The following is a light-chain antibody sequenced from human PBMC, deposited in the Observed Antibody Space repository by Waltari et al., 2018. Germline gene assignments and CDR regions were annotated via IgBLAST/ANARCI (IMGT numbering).Light chain of an antibody. V-gene: IGKV3-20*01. CDR1: QSISRF. CDR3: QNHERLPAV. CDR2: AAY. J-gene: IGKJ1*01. Sequence: EIVLTQSPGTLSLSPGARATLSCRASQSISRFLAWYHQKPGQAPRLLIYAAYRMTTGIPDRCSGSGSGTDFSLTSTRLEPEDFAVYFCQNHERLPAVFGQGTKVEIK.